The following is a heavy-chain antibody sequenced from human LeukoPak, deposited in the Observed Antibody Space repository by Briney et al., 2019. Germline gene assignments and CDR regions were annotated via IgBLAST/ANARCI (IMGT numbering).Heavy chain of an antibody. CDR2: INPSGGST. J-gene: IGHJ4*02. V-gene: IGHV1-46*01. CDR1: GYTFSSYY. CDR3: ARKGGDWIDY. Sequence: ASVKVSCKASGYTFSSYYMHWVRQAPGQGLEWMGIINPSGGSTKYAQKLQGRVTMTSDTSTSTVYMELSSLRSEDTAVYYCARKGGDWIDYWGQGTLVTVSS. D-gene: IGHD2-21*02.